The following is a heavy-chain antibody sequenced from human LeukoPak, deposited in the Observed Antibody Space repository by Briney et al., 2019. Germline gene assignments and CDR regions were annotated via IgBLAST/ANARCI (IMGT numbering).Heavy chain of an antibody. CDR2: IKQDGGEK. J-gene: IGHJ1*01. CDR3: ARAGYSMDTEYFQH. Sequence: PGGSLRLSCAASGFTFSSYWMTWVRQAPGKGLEWVASIKQDGGEKYYLDSVKGRFTISRDNAKSSLYLQMNSLRAEDTAVYYCARAGYSMDTEYFQHWGQGTLVTVSS. D-gene: IGHD5-18*01. V-gene: IGHV3-7*04. CDR1: GFTFSSYW.